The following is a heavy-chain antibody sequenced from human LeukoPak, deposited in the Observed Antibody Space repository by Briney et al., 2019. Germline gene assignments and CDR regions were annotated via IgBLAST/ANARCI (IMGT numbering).Heavy chain of an antibody. D-gene: IGHD2-8*01. V-gene: IGHV4-39*01. CDR1: GGSISSSSYY. CDR3: ARLASKDIVLMVYATHDAFDI. CDR2: IYYSGST. J-gene: IGHJ3*02. Sequence: SETLSFTCTVSGGSISSSSYYWGWIRQPPGKGLEWIGSIYYSGSTYYNPSLKSRVTISVDTSKNQFSLKLSSVTAADTAVYYCARLASKDIVLMVYATHDAFDIWGQGTMVTVSS.